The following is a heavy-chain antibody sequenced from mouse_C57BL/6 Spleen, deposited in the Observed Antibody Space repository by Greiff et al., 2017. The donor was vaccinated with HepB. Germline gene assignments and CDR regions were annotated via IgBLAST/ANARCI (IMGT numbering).Heavy chain of an antibody. CDR2: IYPRSGNT. CDR1: GYTFTSYG. Sequence: VQLQQSGAELARPGASVKLSCKASGYTFTSYGISWVKQRTGQGLEWIGEIYPRSGNTYYNEKFKGKATLTADKSSSTAYMELRSLTSEDSAVYFCASPTMVTTGNFDYWGQGTTLTVSS. J-gene: IGHJ2*01. D-gene: IGHD2-9*01. CDR3: ASPTMVTTGNFDY. V-gene: IGHV1-81*01.